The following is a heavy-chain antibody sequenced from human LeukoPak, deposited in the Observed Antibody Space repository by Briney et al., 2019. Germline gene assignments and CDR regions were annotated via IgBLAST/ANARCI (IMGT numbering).Heavy chain of an antibody. D-gene: IGHD3-10*01. V-gene: IGHV3-48*02. CDR3: AREARGLAYFDY. CDR2: ISRTTYTI. J-gene: IGHJ4*02. CDR1: GFTFSKAW. Sequence: PGGSLRLSCAASGFTFSKAWMSWVRQAPGKGLEWVSYISRTTYTIHYADSVEGRFTISRDNAKNTLYLQMNSLRDEDTAVYYCAREARGLAYFDYWGQGTLVTVSS.